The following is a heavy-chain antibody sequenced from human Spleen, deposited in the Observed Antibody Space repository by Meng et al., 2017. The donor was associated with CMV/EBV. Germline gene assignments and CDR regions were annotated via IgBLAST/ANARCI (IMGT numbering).Heavy chain of an antibody. CDR1: GYSFSSFL. CDR3: ARSYRNYYYGMDV. CDR2: IFPGDSDT. V-gene: IGHV5-51*01. D-gene: IGHD3-10*01. J-gene: IGHJ6*02. Sequence: KVSCKASGYSFSSFLIGWVRQMPGKGLEWMGLIFPGDSDTTYSPSFQGQVTMSADTSINTAYLEWSSLKASDSAVYYCARSYRNYYYGMDVWGQGTTVTVSS.